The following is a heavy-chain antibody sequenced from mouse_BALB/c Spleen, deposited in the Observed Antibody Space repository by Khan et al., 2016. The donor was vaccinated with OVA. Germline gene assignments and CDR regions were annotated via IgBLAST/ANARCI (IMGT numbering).Heavy chain of an antibody. CDR1: GYSITSDYA. CDR3: ARDGSRYNYDMDY. V-gene: IGHV3-2*02. CDR2: ISYSGST. D-gene: IGHD2-3*01. Sequence: EVQLQESGPGLVKPSQSLSLTCTVTGYSITSDYAWNWIRQFPGNKLEWMGYISYSGSTNYNPALKSRISITRDTSKNQFFLQLNSVTTEDKATYYCARDGSRYNYDMDYWGQGTSVTVSS. J-gene: IGHJ4*01.